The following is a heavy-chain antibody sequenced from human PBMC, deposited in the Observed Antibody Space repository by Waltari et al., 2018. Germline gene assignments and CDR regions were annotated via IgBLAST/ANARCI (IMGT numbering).Heavy chain of an antibody. V-gene: IGHV3-30*18. CDR1: GFTFSSYG. D-gene: IGHD3-3*01. J-gene: IGHJ4*02. Sequence: QVQLVESGGGVVQPGRSLRLSCTASGFTFSSYGMHWVRQAPGKGLELVAVISYDESNKFYGDSVKGRFTISRDNSKNTLYLQMHSLRAEDTAVYYCAKVQDTDLYYFENWGQGTLVTVSS. CDR2: ISYDESNK. CDR3: AKVQDTDLYYFEN.